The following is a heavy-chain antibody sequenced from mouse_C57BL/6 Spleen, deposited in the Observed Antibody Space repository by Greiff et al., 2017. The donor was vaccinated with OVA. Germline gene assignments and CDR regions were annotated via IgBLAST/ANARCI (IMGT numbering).Heavy chain of an antibody. D-gene: IGHD2-4*01. CDR3: TAWDYDGYYAMDY. V-gene: IGHV6-6*01. CDR2: IRNKANNHAT. CDR1: GFTFSDAW. J-gene: IGHJ4*01. Sequence: EVMLVESGGGLVQPGGSMKLSCAASGFTFSDAWMDWVRQSPEKGLEWVAEIRNKANNHATYYAESVKGRFTISRDDSKSSVYLQMNSLRAEDTGIYYGTAWDYDGYYAMDYWGQGTSVTVSS.